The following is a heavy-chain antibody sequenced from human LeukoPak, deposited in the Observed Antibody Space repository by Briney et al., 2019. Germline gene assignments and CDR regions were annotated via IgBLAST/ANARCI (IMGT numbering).Heavy chain of an antibody. D-gene: IGHD4-11*01. Sequence: GGSLRLSCAASGFTFTSYEMNWVRQAPGKGLEWISFISPSGTTIYYADSVKGRFTISRDNAKNSLYLQMNSLRAEDTAVYYCATELPNTVYFNYWGQGTLVTVSS. J-gene: IGHJ4*02. CDR1: GFTFTSYE. CDR3: ATELPNTVYFNY. CDR2: ISPSGTTI. V-gene: IGHV3-48*03.